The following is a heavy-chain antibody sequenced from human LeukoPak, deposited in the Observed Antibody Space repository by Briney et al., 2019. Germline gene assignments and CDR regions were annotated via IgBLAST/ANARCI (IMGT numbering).Heavy chain of an antibody. CDR3: AREAVAAAHTSYNWFDP. J-gene: IGHJ5*02. CDR2: IYYSGST. CDR1: GGSISSSSYY. Sequence: SETLSLTCTVSGGSISSSSYYWGWIRQPPGKGLEWIGSIYYSGSTYYNPSLKSRVTISVDTSKNQFSPKLSSVTAADTAVYYCAREAVAAAHTSYNWFDPWGQGTLVTVSS. V-gene: IGHV4-39*02. D-gene: IGHD6-13*01.